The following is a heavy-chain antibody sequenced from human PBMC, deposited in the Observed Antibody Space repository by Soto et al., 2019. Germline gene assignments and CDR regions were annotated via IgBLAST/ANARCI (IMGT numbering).Heavy chain of an antibody. CDR2: ITYNGDTI. CDR3: ARLRPTNTGGTFDI. CDR1: GFTFSDYY. Sequence: QVQLVESGGGLVKPGGSLRLSCAASGFTFSDYYMTWIRQAPGKGLEWLSYITYNGDTIYYADCVKGRFTISRDNAHKSLYLEMNSMRAEDKAIYYCARLRPTNTGGTFDIWGQGTMVTVSS. D-gene: IGHD3-16*01. V-gene: IGHV3-11*01. J-gene: IGHJ3*02.